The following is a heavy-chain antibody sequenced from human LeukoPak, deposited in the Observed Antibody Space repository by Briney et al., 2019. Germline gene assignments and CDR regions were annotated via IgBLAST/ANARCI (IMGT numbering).Heavy chain of an antibody. D-gene: IGHD3-10*01. CDR2: IRSKANSYAT. CDR1: GFTFSGSA. J-gene: IGHJ4*02. V-gene: IGHV3-73*01. CDR3: TYYGSGSYYRSFDY. Sequence: GGSLRLSCAASGFTFSGSAMHWVRQASGKGLEWVGRIRSKANSYATAYAASVKGRFTISRDDSKNTAYLQMNSLKTEDTAVYYCTYYGSGSYYRSFDYWGQGTLVTVSS.